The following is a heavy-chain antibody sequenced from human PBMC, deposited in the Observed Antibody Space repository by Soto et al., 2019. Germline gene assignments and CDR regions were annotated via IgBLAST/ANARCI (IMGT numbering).Heavy chain of an antibody. J-gene: IGHJ4*02. Sequence: LSLTCTVSGGSISSGGYYWSWIRQHPGKGLEWIGYIYYSGSTYYNPSLKSRVTISVDTSKNQFSLKLSSVTAADTAVYYCARTSITGTSHRDYWGQGTLVTVLL. CDR3: ARTSITGTSHRDY. V-gene: IGHV4-31*03. CDR2: IYYSGST. CDR1: GGSISSGGYY. D-gene: IGHD1-20*01.